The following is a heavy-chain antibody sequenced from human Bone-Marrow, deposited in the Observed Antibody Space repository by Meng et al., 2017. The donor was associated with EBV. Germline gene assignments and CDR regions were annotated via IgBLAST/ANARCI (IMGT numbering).Heavy chain of an antibody. V-gene: IGHV1-18*01. CDR1: GYTLSSFT. J-gene: IGHJ4*02. Sequence: QIQLVQAGGEVQRLGGSVRLSCETSGYTLSSFTLNWGRQVPGQGVWWVGWIHSYSANTHYAQKFHGRVNMSTDTSTDTSYMELKNLRPDDTAIYYCVRFSNYVLDHWGQGTLVTVSS. D-gene: IGHD3-10*01. CDR2: IHSYSANT. CDR3: VRFSNYVLDH.